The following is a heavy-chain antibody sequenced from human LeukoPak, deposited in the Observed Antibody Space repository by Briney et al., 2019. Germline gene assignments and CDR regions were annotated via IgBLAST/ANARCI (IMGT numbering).Heavy chain of an antibody. CDR1: GGSFSGYY. V-gene: IGHV4-34*01. CDR3: ARLPIF. D-gene: IGHD3-3*02. CDR2: INHSGRT. Sequence: SETLSLTCAVDGGSFSGYYWSWIRQPPGKGLEWIGEINHSGRTNYNPSLKSRFTISVDTSKKQFSLNLSSVTAADTAVYYCARLPIFWGQGTLVTVSS. J-gene: IGHJ4*02.